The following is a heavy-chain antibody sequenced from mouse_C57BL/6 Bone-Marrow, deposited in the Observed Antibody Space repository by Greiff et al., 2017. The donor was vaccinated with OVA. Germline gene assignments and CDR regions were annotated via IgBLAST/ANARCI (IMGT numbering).Heavy chain of an antibody. CDR1: GYSFTGYY. Sequence: VQLQQSGPELVKPGASVKISCKASGYSFTGYYMNWVKQSPEKSLEWIGEINPSTGGTTYNQKFKAKATLTVDKSSSTAYMQLKSLTSEDSAVYYCAREGAYLYGNCVDYWGQGTTLTVSS. CDR3: AREGAYLYGNCVDY. D-gene: IGHD2-1*01. CDR2: INPSTGGT. J-gene: IGHJ2*01. V-gene: IGHV1-42*01.